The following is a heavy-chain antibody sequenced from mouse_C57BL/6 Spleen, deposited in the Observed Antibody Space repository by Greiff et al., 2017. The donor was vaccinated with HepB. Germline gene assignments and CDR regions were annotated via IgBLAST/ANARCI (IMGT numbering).Heavy chain of an antibody. CDR3: ARGLSGSLAY. J-gene: IGHJ3*01. CDR2: IYPGGGYT. Sequence: VKLMESGAELVRPGTSVKMSCKASGYTFTNYWIGWAKQRPGHGLEWIGDIYPGGGYTNYNEKFKGKATLTADKSSSTAYMQFSSLTSEDSAIYYCARGLSGSLAYWGQGTLVTVSA. CDR1: GYTFTNYW. V-gene: IGHV1-63*01. D-gene: IGHD3-2*02.